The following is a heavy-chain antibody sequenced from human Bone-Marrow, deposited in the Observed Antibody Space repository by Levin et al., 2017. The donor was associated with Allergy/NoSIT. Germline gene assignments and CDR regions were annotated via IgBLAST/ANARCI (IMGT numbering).Heavy chain of an antibody. CDR2: ISAYNGNT. V-gene: IGHV1-18*01. Sequence: PGESLKISCKASGYTFTNFAIGWVRQAPGQGLEWMGWISAYNGNTIYAQRLQGRVTMITDTSTTTVYMELRSLRSDDTAVYYCARGRDYYYYMDVWGKGTTVTVSS. CDR3: ARGRDYYYYMDV. CDR1: GYTFTNFA. J-gene: IGHJ6*03.